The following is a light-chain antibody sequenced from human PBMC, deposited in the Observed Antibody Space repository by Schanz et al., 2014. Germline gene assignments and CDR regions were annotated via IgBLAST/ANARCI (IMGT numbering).Light chain of an antibody. Sequence: EIVMTQSPATLSVSPGEGATLSCRASQSLSSNYLVWYQQKPGQAPRLLIFGASSRATAIPDRFSGSGSGTDFTLTISRLEPEDFAVYYCQQYGISPYTFGQGTNLEIK. J-gene: IGKJ2*01. CDR1: QSLSSNY. CDR2: GAS. CDR3: QQYGISPYT. V-gene: IGKV3-20*01.